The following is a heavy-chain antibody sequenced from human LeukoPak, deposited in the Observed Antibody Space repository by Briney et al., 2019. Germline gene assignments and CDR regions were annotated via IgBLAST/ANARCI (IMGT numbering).Heavy chain of an antibody. CDR1: GFTFSSYA. CDR3: AKDLYDSSGYYLYFDY. V-gene: IGHV3-23*01. J-gene: IGHJ4*02. Sequence: PGGSLRLSCAASGFTFSSYAMSWVRQAPGKGLEWVSAISGSGGSTYYADSVKGRFTISRDNSKNTLYLQMNSLRAEDTAVHYCAKDLYDSSGYYLYFDYWGQGTLVTVSS. CDR2: ISGSGGST. D-gene: IGHD3-22*01.